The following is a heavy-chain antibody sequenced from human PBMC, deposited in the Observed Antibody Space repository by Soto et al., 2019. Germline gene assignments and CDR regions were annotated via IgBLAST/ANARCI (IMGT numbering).Heavy chain of an antibody. J-gene: IGHJ6*02. Sequence: PSQTLSLTXAVSGGSISSNNWWTWVRQPPGKGLEWIGEIYDSGSTNYNPSLKSRVTISVDKSKNQFSLNLRSVTAADTAVYYCARNRRLSVAGTDYYGMDVWGQGTTVTVSS. V-gene: IGHV4-4*02. CDR1: GGSISSNNW. CDR3: ARNRRLSVAGTDYYGMDV. CDR2: IYDSGST. D-gene: IGHD6-19*01.